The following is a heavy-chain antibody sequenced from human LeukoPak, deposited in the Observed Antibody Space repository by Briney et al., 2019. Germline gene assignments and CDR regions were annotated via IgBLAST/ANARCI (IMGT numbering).Heavy chain of an antibody. CDR2: IYYSGST. D-gene: IGHD3-9*01. Sequence: SETLSLTCTVSGGSISSGGYYWSWIRQHPGKGLEWIGYIYYSGSTYYNPSLKSRVAISVDTSKNQFSLKPSSVTAADTAVYYCARGDPREVRYFDWLFDYWGQGTLVTVSS. V-gene: IGHV4-31*03. CDR3: ARGDPREVRYFDWLFDY. CDR1: GGSISSGGYY. J-gene: IGHJ4*02.